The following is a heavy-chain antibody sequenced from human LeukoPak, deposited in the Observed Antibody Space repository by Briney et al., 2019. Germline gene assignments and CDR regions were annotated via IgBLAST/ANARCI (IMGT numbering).Heavy chain of an antibody. Sequence: ASVKVSCKASGGAFSSYAISWVRQAPGQGLEWMGWINPNSGGTNYAQKFQGRVTMTRDTSISTAYMELSRLRSDDTAVYYCARGPRGGITIFGVVPREWGQGTLVTVSS. V-gene: IGHV1-2*02. D-gene: IGHD3-3*01. CDR1: GGAFSSYA. CDR3: ARGPRGGITIFGVVPRE. CDR2: INPNSGGT. J-gene: IGHJ1*01.